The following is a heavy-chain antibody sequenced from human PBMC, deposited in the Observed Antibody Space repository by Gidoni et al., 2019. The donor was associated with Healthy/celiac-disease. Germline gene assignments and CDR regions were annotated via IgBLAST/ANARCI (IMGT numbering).Heavy chain of an antibody. CDR2: ISGSGGST. CDR3: AKFVRLLEWLTH. V-gene: IGHV3-23*04. CDR1: GFTFSSYA. Sequence: EVQLVESAGGLVQPGGSLRLSCAASGFTFSSYAMSWVRQAPGKGLEWVSAISGSGGSTYYADSVKGRFTISRDNSKNTLYRQIDSLRAEDTAVYYCAKFVRLLEWLTHWGQGTLVTVSS. J-gene: IGHJ4*02. D-gene: IGHD3-3*01.